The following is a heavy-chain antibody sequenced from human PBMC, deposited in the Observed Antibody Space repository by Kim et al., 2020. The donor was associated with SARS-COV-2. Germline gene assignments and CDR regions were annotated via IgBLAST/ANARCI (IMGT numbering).Heavy chain of an antibody. Sequence: SVKVSCKASGGTFSSYAISWVRQAPGQGLEWMGGIIPIFGTANYAQKFQGRVTITADETTSTAYMELSSLRSEDTAVYYCARDYEWLGGNWFDPWGQGTLVTVSS. D-gene: IGHD3-3*01. J-gene: IGHJ5*02. CDR3: ARDYEWLGGNWFDP. CDR2: IIPIFGTA. V-gene: IGHV1-69*13. CDR1: GGTFSSYA.